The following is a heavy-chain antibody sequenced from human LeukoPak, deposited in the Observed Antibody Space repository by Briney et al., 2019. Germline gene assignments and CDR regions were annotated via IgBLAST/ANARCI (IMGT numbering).Heavy chain of an antibody. D-gene: IGHD2-2*01. CDR2: INHIGST. CDR3: ARAVPAATPTTITDYMDV. J-gene: IGHJ6*03. V-gene: IGHV4-34*01. Sequence: SETLSLTCAVYGGSFSGYYWSWIRQPPGKGLEWIGEINHIGSTNYNPSLKSRVTISVDTSKNQFSLKLSSVTAADTVVYYCARAVPAATPTTITDYMDVWGKGTTVTVSS. CDR1: GGSFSGYY.